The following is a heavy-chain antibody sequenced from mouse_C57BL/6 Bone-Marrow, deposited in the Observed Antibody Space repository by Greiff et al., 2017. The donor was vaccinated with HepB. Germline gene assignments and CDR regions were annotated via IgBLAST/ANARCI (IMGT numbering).Heavy chain of an antibody. D-gene: IGHD1-1*01. V-gene: IGHV14-4*01. CDR1: GFNIKDDY. Sequence: VQLQQSGAELVRPGASVKLSCTASGFNIKDDYMHWVKQRPEQGLEWIGWIDPENGDTEYASKFPGKATITADTSSNTAYLQLSSLTSEDTAVYYCTTRITTVVAKNYAMDYWGQGTSVTVSS. CDR2: IDPENGDT. CDR3: TTRITTVVAKNYAMDY. J-gene: IGHJ4*01.